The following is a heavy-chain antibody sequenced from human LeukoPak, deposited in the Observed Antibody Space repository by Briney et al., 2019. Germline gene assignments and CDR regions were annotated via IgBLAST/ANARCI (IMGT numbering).Heavy chain of an antibody. J-gene: IGHJ5*02. V-gene: IGHV4-30-4*01. CDR1: GGSISSGDYY. Sequence: PSETLFLTCTVSGGSISSGDYYWSWIRQPPGKGLEWIGYIYYSGSTYYNPSLKGRVTISVDTSKNQFSLKLSSVTAADTAVYYCARAMIDGWFDPWGQGTLVTVSS. CDR3: ARAMIDGWFDP. D-gene: IGHD3-22*01. CDR2: IYYSGST.